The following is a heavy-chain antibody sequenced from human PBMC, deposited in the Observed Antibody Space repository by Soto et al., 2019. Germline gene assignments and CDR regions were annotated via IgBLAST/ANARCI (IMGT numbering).Heavy chain of an antibody. Sequence: QLHLVQSGAVVKKPGASVTVSCSASGYPVTAYYMHWVRQAPGRGLEWMGGINPATGAAKYTQTFQGRVTMTRDPATSTVFMEVGGLTSEGPAVFYWAGGGGVGVAGSAAFDMWGQGTVVTVSS. J-gene: IGHJ3*02. CDR2: INPATGAA. CDR3: AGGGGVGVAGSAAFDM. D-gene: IGHD3-3*01. CDR1: GYPVTAYY. V-gene: IGHV1-2*02.